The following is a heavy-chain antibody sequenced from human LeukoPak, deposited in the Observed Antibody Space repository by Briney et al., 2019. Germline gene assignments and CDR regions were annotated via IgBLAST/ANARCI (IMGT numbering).Heavy chain of an antibody. J-gene: IGHJ4*02. D-gene: IGHD2-2*01. CDR3: AKDIWWSVPAACFDS. CDR2: ISGSGGST. CDR1: GFTFSTYA. V-gene: IGHV3-23*01. Sequence: DPGGSLRLSCVSSGFTFSTYAMSWVRQAPGKELEWVSAISGSGGSTYYADSVKGRFTISRDTSKNTLYLQMNSLRAEDTAVYYCAKDIWWSVPAACFDSWGQGTLVTVSS.